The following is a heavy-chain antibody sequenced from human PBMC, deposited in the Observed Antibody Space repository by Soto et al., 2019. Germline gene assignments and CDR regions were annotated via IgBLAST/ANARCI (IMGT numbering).Heavy chain of an antibody. J-gene: IGHJ4*02. V-gene: IGHV1-69*13. CDR1: GGTFSSYA. CDR3: AGEGLGLRRDFDY. D-gene: IGHD4-17*01. Sequence: ASVKVSCKASGGTFSSYAISWVRQAPGQGLEWMGGIIPIFGTANYAQKFQGRVTITADESTSTAYMELSSLRSEDTAVYYCAGEGLGLRRDFDYWGQGTLVTVSS. CDR2: IIPIFGTA.